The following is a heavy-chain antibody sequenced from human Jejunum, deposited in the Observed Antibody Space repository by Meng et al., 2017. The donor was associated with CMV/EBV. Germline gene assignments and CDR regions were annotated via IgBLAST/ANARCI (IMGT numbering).Heavy chain of an antibody. J-gene: IGHJ4*02. D-gene: IGHD3-10*01. CDR3: ARNARGSGY. CDR1: GFTFSTYW. Sequence: LSCAASGFTFSTYWMTWVRQAPGKGLEWAANIKQDGSEKYYVDSVKGRFTISRDNAKNSLFLQMNSLRAEDTAMYYCARNARGSGYWGQGTLVTVSS. V-gene: IGHV3-7*01. CDR2: IKQDGSEK.